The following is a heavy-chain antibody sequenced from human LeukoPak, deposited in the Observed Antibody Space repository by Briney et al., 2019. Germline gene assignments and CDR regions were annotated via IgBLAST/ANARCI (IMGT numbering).Heavy chain of an antibody. V-gene: IGHV5-51*01. CDR1: GYNFASYW. J-gene: IGHJ4*02. CDR3: ARGPYYYDSSAYHYDY. D-gene: IGHD3-22*01. CDR2: IYPGDSDT. Sequence: GGSLKISCKGSGYNFASYWIAWVRQMPGKGLEWMGIIYPGDSDTRYSPSFQGQVIISADKSISTAYLQWSSLKASDTAMYYCARGPYYYDSSAYHYDYWGQGTLVTVSS.